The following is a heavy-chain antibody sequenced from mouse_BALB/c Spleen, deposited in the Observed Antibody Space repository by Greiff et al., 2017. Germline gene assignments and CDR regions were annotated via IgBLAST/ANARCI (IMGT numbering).Heavy chain of an antibody. D-gene: IGHD2-4*01. J-gene: IGHJ3*01. CDR2: IYPGNSDT. CDR1: GYSFTSYW. Sequence: EVQLQQSGTVLARPGASVKMSCKASGYSFTSYWMHWVKQRPGQGLEWIGAIYPGNSDTSYNQKFKGKAKLTAVTSASTAYMELSSLTNEDSAVYYCTRLDEDYDYDVGCAYWGQGTLVTVSA. CDR3: TRLDEDYDYDVGCAY. V-gene: IGHV1-5*01.